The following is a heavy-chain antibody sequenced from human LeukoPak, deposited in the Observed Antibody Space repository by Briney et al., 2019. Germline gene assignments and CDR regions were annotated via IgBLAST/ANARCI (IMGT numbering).Heavy chain of an antibody. Sequence: SETLSLTCTVSGGSISSSSYYWGWIRQPPGKGLEWIGEINHSGSTNYNPSLKSRVTISVDTSKNQFSLKLSSVTAADTAVYYCARHSDRKGFDYWGQGTLVTVSS. CDR3: ARHSDRKGFDY. J-gene: IGHJ4*02. D-gene: IGHD3-22*01. CDR2: INHSGST. V-gene: IGHV4-39*01. CDR1: GGSISSSSYY.